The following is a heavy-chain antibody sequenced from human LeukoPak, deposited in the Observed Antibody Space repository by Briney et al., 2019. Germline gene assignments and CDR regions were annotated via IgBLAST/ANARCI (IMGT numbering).Heavy chain of an antibody. V-gene: IGHV3-30*02. CDR3: AKDLIAARPAYYFDY. Sequence: GGSLRLSCAASGFTFSSYGMHWVRQAPGKGLEWVAFIRYDGSNKYYADSVKGRFTISRDNSKNTLYLQMNSLRAEDTAVYYCAKDLIAARPAYYFDYWGQGTLVTVSS. D-gene: IGHD6-6*01. J-gene: IGHJ4*02. CDR2: IRYDGSNK. CDR1: GFTFSSYG.